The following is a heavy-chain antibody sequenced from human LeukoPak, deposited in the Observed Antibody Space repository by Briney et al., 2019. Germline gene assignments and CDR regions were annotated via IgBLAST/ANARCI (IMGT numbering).Heavy chain of an antibody. Sequence: PSETLSLTCTVSGGSISSSYWSWIRQPPGKGLEWIGYIYSSGNTNSNPSLKSRVTIAVDTSKSQFSLKLSSVTAADTAVYYCARVGSGWYRSFDYWSQGTLVTVSS. V-gene: IGHV4-59*01. CDR1: GGSISSSY. CDR2: IYSSGNT. D-gene: IGHD6-19*01. J-gene: IGHJ4*02. CDR3: ARVGSGWYRSFDY.